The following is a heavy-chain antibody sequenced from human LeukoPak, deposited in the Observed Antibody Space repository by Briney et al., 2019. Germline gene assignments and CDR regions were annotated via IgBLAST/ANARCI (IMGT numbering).Heavy chain of an antibody. D-gene: IGHD5-18*01. Sequence: GGSLRLSCAASGFIFSGYAMPWVRQAPGKGLEWVAVISYDGGKTYYADSVKGRFTISRDNSKSTLYLQMNSLRAEDTAVYYCARDGYSFGHDFDYWGQGTLVTVSS. CDR2: ISYDGGKT. J-gene: IGHJ4*02. V-gene: IGHV3-30-3*01. CDR3: ARDGYSFGHDFDY. CDR1: GFIFSGYA.